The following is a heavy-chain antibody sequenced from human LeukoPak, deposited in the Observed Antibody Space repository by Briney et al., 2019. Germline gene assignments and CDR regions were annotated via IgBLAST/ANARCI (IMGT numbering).Heavy chain of an antibody. V-gene: IGHV4-34*01. D-gene: IGHD6-13*01. Sequence: PSETLSLTCAVYGGSFSGYYWSWIRQPPGKGLEWIGEINHSGSTNYNPSLKSRVTISVDTSKNQFSLQLSSVTAADTAVYYCARGRSGYSSSWYVSVYFDYWGQGTLVTVSS. CDR1: GGSFSGYY. J-gene: IGHJ4*02. CDR3: ARGRSGYSSSWYVSVYFDY. CDR2: INHSGST.